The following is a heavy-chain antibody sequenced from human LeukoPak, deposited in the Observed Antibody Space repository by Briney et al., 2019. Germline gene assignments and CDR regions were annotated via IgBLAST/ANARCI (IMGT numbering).Heavy chain of an antibody. J-gene: IGHJ4*02. V-gene: IGHV3-66*01. D-gene: IGHD5-18*01. Sequence: GGSLRLSCAASGFTVRSNYMSWVRQAPGKGLEWVSVIYSGGHTYYADSVKGRFIISRDSSKNTLYLQMNSLRAEDTAMYYCASSRTAYISFDYWGQGTLVTVSS. CDR1: GFTVRSNY. CDR3: ASSRTAYISFDY. CDR2: IYSGGHT.